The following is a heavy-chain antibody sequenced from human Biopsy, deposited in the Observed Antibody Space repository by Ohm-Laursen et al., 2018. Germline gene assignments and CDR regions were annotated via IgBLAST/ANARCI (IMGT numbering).Heavy chain of an antibody. CDR2: VYYSGTT. V-gene: IGHV4-39*07. D-gene: IGHD3-3*01. J-gene: IGHJ5*02. CDR1: GGSITSRTHY. CDR3: ARTPRDSFWSGSYKRGLWFDP. Sequence: SQTLSLTCALSGGSITSRTHYWGWIRQTPGKGLEWIGTVYYSGTTYDNPSLKNRVIISVDTSKNQFSLQVNSVTVADTAVYYCARTPRDSFWSGSYKRGLWFDPWGQGTLVIVSS.